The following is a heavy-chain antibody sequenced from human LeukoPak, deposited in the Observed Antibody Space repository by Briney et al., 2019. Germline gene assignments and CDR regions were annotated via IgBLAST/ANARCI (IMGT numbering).Heavy chain of an antibody. CDR1: GFTFSSYG. Sequence: PGGSLRLSCAASGFTFSSYGMHWVRQAPGKGLEWVAVISYDGSNKYYADSVKGRFTISRDNSKNTLYLQMNSLRAEDTAVYYCARGLRNYYDSSDLLDYWGQGTLVTVSS. D-gene: IGHD3-22*01. CDR2: ISYDGSNK. V-gene: IGHV3-30*19. CDR3: ARGLRNYYDSSDLLDY. J-gene: IGHJ4*02.